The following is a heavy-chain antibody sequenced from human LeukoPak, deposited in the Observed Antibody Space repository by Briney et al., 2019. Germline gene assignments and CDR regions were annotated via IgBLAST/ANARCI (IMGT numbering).Heavy chain of an antibody. CDR2: INAGNGNT. D-gene: IGHD4-17*01. CDR3: ARAYGDYFDYFDY. CDR1: GYTFTSYA. Sequence: ASVKVSCKASGYTFTSYAMHWVRQAPGQRLEWMGWINAGNGNTKYSQKFQGRVTITRDTSASTAYMELSSLRSEDTAVYYCARAYGDYFDYFDYWGQGTLATVCS. J-gene: IGHJ4*02. V-gene: IGHV1-3*01.